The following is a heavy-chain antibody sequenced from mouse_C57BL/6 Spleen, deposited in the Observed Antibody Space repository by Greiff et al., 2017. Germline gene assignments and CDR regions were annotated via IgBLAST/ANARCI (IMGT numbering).Heavy chain of an antibody. D-gene: IGHD2-3*01. CDR2: IDPETGGT. Sequence: VQLVESGAELVRPGASVTLSCKASGYTFTDYEMHWVKQTPVHGLEWIGAIDPETGGTAYNQKFKGKAILTADKSSSTAYMALRSLTSEDSAVYYCTRRIVYDGYLEAMDYWGQGTSVTVSS. CDR1: GYTFTDYE. V-gene: IGHV1-15*01. CDR3: TRRIVYDGYLEAMDY. J-gene: IGHJ4*01.